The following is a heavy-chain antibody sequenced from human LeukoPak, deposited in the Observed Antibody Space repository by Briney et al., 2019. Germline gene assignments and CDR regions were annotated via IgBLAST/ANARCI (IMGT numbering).Heavy chain of an antibody. D-gene: IGHD6-13*01. V-gene: IGHV4-38-2*02. CDR1: GYSISSGYY. CDR2: IYHSGST. J-gene: IGHJ6*04. CDR3: ARDTGSSSGGGSGMDV. Sequence: SETLSLTCAVSGYSISSGYYRGWIRQPPGQGLEWIGSIYHSGSTLYNPSLKSRVTISVDTSKTQFSLNLSSVTAADTAVYYCARDTGSSSGGGSGMDVWGKGTTVTVSS.